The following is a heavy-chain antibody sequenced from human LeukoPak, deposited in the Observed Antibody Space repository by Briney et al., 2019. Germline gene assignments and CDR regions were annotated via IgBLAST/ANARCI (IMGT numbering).Heavy chain of an antibody. V-gene: IGHV3-11*01. CDR2: ISSSGSTI. D-gene: IGHD2-15*01. J-gene: IGHJ6*02. CDR1: GFTFSDYY. Sequence: PGGSLRLSCAASGFTFSDYYMSWIRQAPGKGLEWVSYISSSGSTIYYADSVKGRFTISRDNAKNSLYLQMNSLRAEDTAVYYCAREGYCSGGSCRYYYYYGMDVWGQGTTVTVSS. CDR3: AREGYCSGGSCRYYYYYGMDV.